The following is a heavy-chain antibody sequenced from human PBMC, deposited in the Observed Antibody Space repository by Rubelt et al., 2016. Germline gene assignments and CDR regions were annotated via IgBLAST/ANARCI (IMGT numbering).Heavy chain of an antibody. J-gene: IGHJ4*02. Sequence: QLQLQESGPGLVKPSETLSLTCTVSGGSISSSSYYWGWIRQPPGKGLEWIGSIYYSGSTSINRSLKGRCNISVETSKNQLSLKLGCVTAAETAGYYCARGYGIKGYYFDYWGQGTLVTVSS. V-gene: IGHV4-39*07. CDR2: IYYSGST. D-gene: IGHD1-14*01. CDR1: GGSISSSSYY. CDR3: ARGYGIKGYYFDY.